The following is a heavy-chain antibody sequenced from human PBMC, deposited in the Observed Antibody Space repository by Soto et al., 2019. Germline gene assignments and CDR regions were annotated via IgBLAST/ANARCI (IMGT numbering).Heavy chain of an antibody. J-gene: IGHJ6*03. V-gene: IGHV3-66*01. D-gene: IGHD2-15*01. CDR3: SRDDVYCSGGSCYGVAMDV. CDR2: IQSGGST. Sequence: EVQLVESGGDLVQPGGSLRLSCAASGFTVSSHYMNWVRQAPGQGLEWVSLIQSGGSTFYADSVKGRFTISRDNSKNTLFLQMNSLRVEDTAMYYCSRDDVYCSGGSCYGVAMDVWGRGTTVTVSS. CDR1: GFTVSSHY.